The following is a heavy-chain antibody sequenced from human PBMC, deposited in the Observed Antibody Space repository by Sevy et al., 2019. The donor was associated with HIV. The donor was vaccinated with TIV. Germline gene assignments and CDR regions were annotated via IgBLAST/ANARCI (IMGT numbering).Heavy chain of an antibody. CDR3: ARDPHEIMLSGSYYLY. Sequence: GGSLRLSCAASGFIFSNFGINWVRQAPGKGLEWVAVIWYDGSNTIYADSVKGRFTISRDNSKNILYLQMNSLRDEDTAVYYCARDPHEIMLSGSYYLYWGQGTRVTVSS. CDR1: GFIFSNFG. D-gene: IGHD1-26*01. CDR2: IWYDGSNT. V-gene: IGHV3-33*01. J-gene: IGHJ4*02.